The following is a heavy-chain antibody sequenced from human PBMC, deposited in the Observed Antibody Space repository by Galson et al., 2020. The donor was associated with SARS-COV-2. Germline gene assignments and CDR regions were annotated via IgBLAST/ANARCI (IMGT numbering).Heavy chain of an antibody. V-gene: IGHV3-23*01. CDR2: TSATT. CDR1: GFTFSRYG. D-gene: IGHD3-10*02. CDR3: AKDFVRGIGYMDV. J-gene: IGHJ6*03. Sequence: GESLKICCVASGFTFSRYGMSWVRQAPGQGLDWVATTSATTYYADSVRRRFIISRDDSKNTLYLQMNGLSTDDTAVYYCAKDFVRGIGYMDVWGPGTTVTVSS.